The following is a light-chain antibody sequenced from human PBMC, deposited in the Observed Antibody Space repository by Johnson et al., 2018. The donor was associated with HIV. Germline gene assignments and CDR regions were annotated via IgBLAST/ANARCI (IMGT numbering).Light chain of an antibody. CDR2: ENN. CDR3: GTWDSSLSAYV. V-gene: IGLV1-51*02. J-gene: IGLJ1*01. CDR1: SSNIGSND. Sequence: QSVLTQPPSVSAAPGQKVTVSCSGSSSNIGSNDVSWYQQFPGAAPKLLIYENNKRPSGIPDRFSGSKSGTSATLGITGLQTGDEAYYYCGTWDSSLSAYVFGTGTKVTVL.